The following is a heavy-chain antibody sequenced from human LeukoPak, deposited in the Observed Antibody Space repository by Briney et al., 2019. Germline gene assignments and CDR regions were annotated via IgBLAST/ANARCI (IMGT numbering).Heavy chain of an antibody. V-gene: IGHV4-61*02. Sequence: SQTLSPTCTVSGGSISGGHYYWTWIRQPAGKGLEWIGRIYSTGSTDYNPSLKSRVTISLDTSKNQFSLKLSSVTAADTAVYYCAREYRDAFDIWGQGTMVTVSS. CDR3: AREYRDAFDI. CDR1: GGSISGGHYY. CDR2: IYSTGST. D-gene: IGHD1-14*01. J-gene: IGHJ3*02.